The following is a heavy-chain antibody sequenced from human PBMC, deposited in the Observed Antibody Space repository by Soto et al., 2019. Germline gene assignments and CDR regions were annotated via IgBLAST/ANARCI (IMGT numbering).Heavy chain of an antibody. V-gene: IGHV6-1*01. CDR3: ARVMYYYDSSGYYSDAFDI. J-gene: IGHJ3*02. CDR1: GDSVSSNSAA. CDR2: TYYRSKWYN. D-gene: IGHD3-22*01. Sequence: PSQTLSLTCAISGDSVSSNSAAWNWIRQSPSRGLEWLGRTYYRSKWYNDYAVSVKSRITINPDTSKNQFSLQLNSVTPEDTAVYFCARVMYYYDSSGYYSDAFDIWGQGTMVTVSS.